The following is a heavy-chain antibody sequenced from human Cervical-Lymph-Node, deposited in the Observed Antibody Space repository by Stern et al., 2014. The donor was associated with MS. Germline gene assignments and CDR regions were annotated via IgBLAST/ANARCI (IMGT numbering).Heavy chain of an antibody. CDR3: ARDKEDTNMAFRYFDN. D-gene: IGHD5-18*01. Sequence: VQLVQSGPGLVKPSQTLSLTCTVSGGSVGSGSYDWSWIRQPAGKGLGWIGRIYTTGSPYYNPSLKRRGSISIDTSKNQFSLKLTSVTAADTAVYYCARDKEDTNMAFRYFDNWGQGTLVTVSS. CDR2: IYTTGSP. CDR1: GGSVGSGSYD. J-gene: IGHJ4*02. V-gene: IGHV4-61*02.